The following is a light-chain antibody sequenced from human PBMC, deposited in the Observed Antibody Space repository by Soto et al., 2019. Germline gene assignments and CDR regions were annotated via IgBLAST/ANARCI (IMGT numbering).Light chain of an antibody. CDR1: QDIRSY. CDR3: QHGYCFPWP. Sequence: DIQMTQSPSSLSASVGDRVSITCRASQDIRSYLNWYQQKPGKAPELLIYATSNLQSGAPPRFSASGSGTDFTLTISSLQPYFFSSYYCQHGYCFPWPSAQGPKLAIK. CDR2: ATS. J-gene: IGKJ1*01. V-gene: IGKV1-39*01.